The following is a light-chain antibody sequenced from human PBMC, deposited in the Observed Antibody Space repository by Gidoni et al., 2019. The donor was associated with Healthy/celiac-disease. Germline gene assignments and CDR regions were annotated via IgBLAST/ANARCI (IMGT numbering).Light chain of an antibody. CDR2: GAS. V-gene: IGKV3-15*01. Sequence: EIVMTQSPATLSVSPGERATLSCRASQSVSSNLAWYQQKPGQAPRLLIYGASTRATGIPARFSGSGSGTEFTLTISSLQSEDFAVYYCQQYNNWQWTFXPXTKVEIK. J-gene: IGKJ1*01. CDR1: QSVSSN. CDR3: QQYNNWQWT.